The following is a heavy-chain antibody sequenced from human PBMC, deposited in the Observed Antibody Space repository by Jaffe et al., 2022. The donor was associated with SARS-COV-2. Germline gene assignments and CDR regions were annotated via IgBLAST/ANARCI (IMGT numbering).Heavy chain of an antibody. CDR2: IKTKSDGATT. V-gene: IGHV3-15*01. J-gene: IGHJ4*02. CDR3: ATDFFKTCFGS. Sequence: EVQLVESGGGLVKPGESLRLSCVASGFTFSNVWMNWVRQAPGKGLEWVGRIKTKSDGATTAYAAPVNGRFTISRDDSKNMVYLQMNSLKSEDTAMYYCATDFFKTCFGSWGQGALVTVSS. CDR1: GFTFSNVW.